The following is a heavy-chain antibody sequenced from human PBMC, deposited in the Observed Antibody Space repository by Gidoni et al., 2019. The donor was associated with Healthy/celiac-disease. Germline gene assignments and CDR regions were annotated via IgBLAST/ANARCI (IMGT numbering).Heavy chain of an antibody. D-gene: IGHD4-4*01. CDR3: TKDAWDLSKSVY. J-gene: IGHJ4*02. CDR1: AYSIDTDFY. CDR2: IYHYGDT. V-gene: IGHV4-38-2*02. Sequence: QVQLQASGPGRVKPSETLSLTCAVSAYSIDTDFYWSWIRQSPGKGLEWIGSIYHYGDTYYNSYLKSRSTISIDRSKKQCSLNLRSVTAADTAIYYCTKDAWDLSKSVYWGRGTLVTVAS.